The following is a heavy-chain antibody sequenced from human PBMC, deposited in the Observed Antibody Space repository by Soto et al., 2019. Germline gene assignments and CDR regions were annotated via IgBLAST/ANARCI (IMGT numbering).Heavy chain of an antibody. CDR1: GGSISSYC. D-gene: IGHD1-7*01. CDR3: ASGPELGFDP. J-gene: IGHJ5*02. Sequence: PSETLSLTCTVSGGSISSYCWSWFRHPLGKRIERIGNIYYSGSTNYNPSLKSRVTISVDTSKNQFSLKLSSVTAADTAVYYCASGPELGFDPWGQGTLVTVSS. V-gene: IGHV4-59*12. CDR2: IYYSGST.